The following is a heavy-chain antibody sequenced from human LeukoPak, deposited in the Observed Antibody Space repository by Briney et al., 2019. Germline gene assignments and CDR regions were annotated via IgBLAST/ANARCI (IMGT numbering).Heavy chain of an antibody. CDR1: GFTFSSYA. J-gene: IGHJ4*02. D-gene: IGHD3-10*01. CDR2: IGGSGHNT. CDR3: AKWREGTMVYFDY. V-gene: IGHV3-23*01. Sequence: PGESLRLSCAASGFTFSSYAMTWVRQAPGKGLEWVSAIGGSGHNTYYADSVKGRFTISRDNSKNTVYLQMNSLRAEDTALYYCAKWREGTMVYFDYWGQGTLVTVSS.